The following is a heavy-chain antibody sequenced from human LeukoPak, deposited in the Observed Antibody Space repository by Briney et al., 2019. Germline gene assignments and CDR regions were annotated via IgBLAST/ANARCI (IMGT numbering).Heavy chain of an antibody. CDR2: ISGSGGST. Sequence: GGSLRLSCAASGFTFSSYAMSWVRQAPGKGLEWVSAISGSGGSTYYADSVKGRFTISRDNSKKPLYLQMNSLRAEDTAVYYCAKVRGTIFWSGRNWFDPWGQGTLVTVSS. CDR1: GFTFSSYA. D-gene: IGHD3-3*01. J-gene: IGHJ5*02. V-gene: IGHV3-23*01. CDR3: AKVRGTIFWSGRNWFDP.